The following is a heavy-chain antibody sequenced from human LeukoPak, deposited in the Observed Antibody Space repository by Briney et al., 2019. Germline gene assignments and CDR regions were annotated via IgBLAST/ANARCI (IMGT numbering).Heavy chain of an antibody. V-gene: IGHV4-38-2*02. CDR1: GYSISSGYY. D-gene: IGHD3-16*02. CDR2: IYHSGST. J-gene: IGHJ4*02. CDR3: ARDRRDYDYVWGSYRYAREIDY. Sequence: SETLSLTCTVSGYSISSGYYWGWIRQPPGKGLEWIGSIYHSGSTYYNPSLKSRVTISVDTSKNQFSLKLSSVTAADTAVYYCARDRRDYDYVWGSYRYAREIDYWGQGTLVTVSS.